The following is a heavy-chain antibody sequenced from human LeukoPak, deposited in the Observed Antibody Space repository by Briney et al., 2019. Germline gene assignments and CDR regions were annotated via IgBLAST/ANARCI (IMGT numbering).Heavy chain of an antibody. CDR2: ISTTGAGT. Sequence: GGSVRLSCAASGFTFSTYAMSWVRQAPGKGLEWVSAISTTGAGTYYADSVQGRFTISRDNSKNMLYLRMNSLRAEDTAVYYCAKCLDYYESSGYYPDYWGQGTLVTVSS. CDR3: AKCLDYYESSGYYPDY. CDR1: GFTFSTYA. D-gene: IGHD3-22*01. V-gene: IGHV3-23*01. J-gene: IGHJ4*02.